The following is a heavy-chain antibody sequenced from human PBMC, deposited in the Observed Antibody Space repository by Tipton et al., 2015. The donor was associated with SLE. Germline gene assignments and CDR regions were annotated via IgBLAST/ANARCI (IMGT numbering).Heavy chain of an antibody. CDR1: GFTFSSYS. Sequence: SLRLSCAASGFTFSSYSMNWVRQAPGKGLEWVSSISSSSSYIYYADSVKGRFTISRDNAKNSLYLQMNSLRAEDTAVYYCARVASSWYGQDYMDVWGKGTTVTVSS. CDR2: ISSSSSYI. V-gene: IGHV3-21*03. J-gene: IGHJ6*03. D-gene: IGHD6-13*01. CDR3: ARVASSWYGQDYMDV.